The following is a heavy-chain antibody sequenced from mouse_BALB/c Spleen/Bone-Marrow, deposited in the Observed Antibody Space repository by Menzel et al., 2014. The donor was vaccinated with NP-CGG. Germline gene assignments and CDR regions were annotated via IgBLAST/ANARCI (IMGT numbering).Heavy chain of an antibody. D-gene: IGHD2-14*01. CDR2: IYPGNVNT. J-gene: IGHJ3*01. CDR1: GYTFTTYY. V-gene: IGHV1S56*01. CDR3: ARGGYDGACFAY. Sequence: VQLVESGPELVKPGASVRISCKASGYTFTTYYIHWVKQRPGQGLEWIGWIYPGNVNTNYNEKFKGKATLTADKSSSTAYMQLSSLTSEDSAVYFCARGGYDGACFAYWGQGTLVTVSA.